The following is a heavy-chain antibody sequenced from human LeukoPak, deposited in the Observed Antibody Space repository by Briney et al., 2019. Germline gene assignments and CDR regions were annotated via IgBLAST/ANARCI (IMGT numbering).Heavy chain of an antibody. Sequence: SETLSLTCAVYGGSFTGYYWSWIRQPPGKGLEWIGEINHSGSTNYNPPLKSRVTISADTSKNHFSPKLSPLTAADTAVYYCARGLPGYIVVVPAAIKGFDPWGQGTLVTVSS. CDR2: INHSGST. CDR3: ARGLPGYIVVVPAAIKGFDP. V-gene: IGHV4-34*01. CDR1: GGSFTGYY. D-gene: IGHD2-2*01. J-gene: IGHJ5*02.